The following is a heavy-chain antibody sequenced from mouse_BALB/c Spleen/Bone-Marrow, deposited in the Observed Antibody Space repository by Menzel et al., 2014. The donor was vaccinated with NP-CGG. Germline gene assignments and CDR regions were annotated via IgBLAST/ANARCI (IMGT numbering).Heavy chain of an antibody. V-gene: IGHV5-6-5*01. Sequence: EVKLVESGGGLVKPGGSLKLSCAASGFTFSSYAMSWVRQTPEKRLEWVASINSGDSNYYPDSVKGRFTIFRDNARNILYLQMSSLRSEDTAMYYCARSTMITTGNYFDYWGQGTTLTVSS. CDR1: GFTFSSYA. D-gene: IGHD2-4*01. CDR2: INSGDSN. J-gene: IGHJ2*01. CDR3: ARSTMITTGNYFDY.